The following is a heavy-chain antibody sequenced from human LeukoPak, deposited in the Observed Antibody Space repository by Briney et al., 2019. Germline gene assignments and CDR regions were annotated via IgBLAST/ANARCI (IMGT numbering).Heavy chain of an antibody. CDR1: GFTFDDYA. Sequence: GGSLRLSCAASGFTFDDYAMHWVRQAPGKGLEWVSGISWNSGSIGYADSVKGRFTISRDNAKNSLYLQMNSLRAEDTALYYCAKDSGAYDYFDYWGQGTLVTVYS. CDR3: AKDSGAYDYFDY. V-gene: IGHV3-9*01. D-gene: IGHD1-26*01. J-gene: IGHJ4*02. CDR2: ISWNSGSI.